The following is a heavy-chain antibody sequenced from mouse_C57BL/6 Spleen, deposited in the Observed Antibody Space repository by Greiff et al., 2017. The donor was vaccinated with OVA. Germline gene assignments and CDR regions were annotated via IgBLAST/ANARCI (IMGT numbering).Heavy chain of an antibody. V-gene: IGHV14-2*01. Sequence: VQLQQSGAELVKPGASVKLSCTASSFNIKDYNMHWVKQRTEQGLEWIGRIDPEDGETTYAPKFKGKATITADTFANTASLQLSSLTSEDTAVDYCARWYGSSPDYWGQGTTLTVSS. CDR1: SFNIKDYN. CDR3: ARWYGSSPDY. CDR2: IDPEDGET. D-gene: IGHD1-1*01. J-gene: IGHJ2*01.